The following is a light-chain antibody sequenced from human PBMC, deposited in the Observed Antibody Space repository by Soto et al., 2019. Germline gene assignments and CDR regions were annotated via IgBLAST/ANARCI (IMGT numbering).Light chain of an antibody. Sequence: EIVMTQSPDTLSVSPGERATLSCRASQSVSSNLAWYQQKPGQAPRLLIYDASTRAPGFPARFSGSGSGTDFTLTISSLEPEDFAVYYCQQRSNWPWTFGQGTKVDVK. CDR3: QQRSNWPWT. CDR2: DAS. J-gene: IGKJ1*01. CDR1: QSVSSN. V-gene: IGKV3-11*01.